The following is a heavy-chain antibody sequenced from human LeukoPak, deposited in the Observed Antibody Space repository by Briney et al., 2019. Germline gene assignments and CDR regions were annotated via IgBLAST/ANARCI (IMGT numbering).Heavy chain of an antibody. CDR2: IYYSGST. J-gene: IGHJ4*02. V-gene: IGHV4-59*08. D-gene: IGHD3-10*01. CDR1: GGSISSYY. CDR3: ARGRLYYGSGSSNFDY. Sequence: PSETLSLTCTVSGGSISSYYWSWIRQPPGKGLEWIGYIYYSGSTNYSPSLKSRVTISVDTSKNQFSLKLSSVTAADTAVYYCARGRLYYGSGSSNFDYWGQGTLVTVSS.